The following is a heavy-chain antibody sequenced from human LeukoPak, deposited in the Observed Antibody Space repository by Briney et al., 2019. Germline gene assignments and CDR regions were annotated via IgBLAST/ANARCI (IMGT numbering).Heavy chain of an antibody. V-gene: IGHV4-34*01. D-gene: IGHD6-13*01. CDR2: INHSGST. J-gene: IGHJ4*02. CDR1: GGSFSGYY. CDR3: ARGQGSSSVPGYYFDY. Sequence: SETLSLTCAVYGGSFSGYYWSWIRQPPGKGLEWIGEINHSGSTNYNPSLKSRVTISVDTSKNQFSLKLSSATAADTAVYYCARGQGSSSVPGYYFDYWGQGTLVTVSS.